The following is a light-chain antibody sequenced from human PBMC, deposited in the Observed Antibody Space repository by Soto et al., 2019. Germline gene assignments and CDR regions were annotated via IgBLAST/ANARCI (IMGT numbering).Light chain of an antibody. CDR3: QQYGSSSIT. J-gene: IGKJ5*01. CDR2: AAS. CDR1: QSVSSCY. Sequence: EIVLTQSPGTLSLSPGERATLSCRASQSVSSCYLAWYQQKPGQAPRLLIYAASIRATDIPDRFSGSGSATDFTLTISRLEPEDFSVFYCQQYGSSSITFGQGTRLEIK. V-gene: IGKV3-20*01.